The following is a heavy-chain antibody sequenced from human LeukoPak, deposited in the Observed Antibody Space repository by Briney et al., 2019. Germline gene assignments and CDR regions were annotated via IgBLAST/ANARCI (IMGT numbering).Heavy chain of an antibody. Sequence: ASVKVSCKASGHTFTGYYMHWVRQAPGQGLEWMGRINPNSGGTNYAQKFQGRVTMTRDTSISTAYMELSRLRSDDTAVYSCARGDYYYMDVWGKGTTVTVSS. CDR3: ARGDYYYMDV. CDR1: GHTFTGYY. V-gene: IGHV1-2*06. CDR2: INPNSGGT. J-gene: IGHJ6*03.